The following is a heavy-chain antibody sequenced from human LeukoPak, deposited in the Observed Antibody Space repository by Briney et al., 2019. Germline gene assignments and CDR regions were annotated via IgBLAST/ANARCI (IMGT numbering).Heavy chain of an antibody. Sequence: GGSLRLSCAASGFTFSTYGMHWVRQAPGKGLEWVAFIRYDESDKYYADSVKGRFTISRDNAKNSLYLQMNSLRAEDTALYHCARDPNYYDSSDGFDYWGQGTLVTVSS. J-gene: IGHJ4*02. V-gene: IGHV3-30*02. D-gene: IGHD3-22*01. CDR3: ARDPNYYDSSDGFDY. CDR1: GFTFSTYG. CDR2: IRYDESDK.